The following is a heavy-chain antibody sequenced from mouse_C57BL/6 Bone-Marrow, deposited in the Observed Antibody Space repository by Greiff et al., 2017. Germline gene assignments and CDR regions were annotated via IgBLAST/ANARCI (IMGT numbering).Heavy chain of an antibody. CDR2: IDPSDSYT. D-gene: IGHD1-1*01. J-gene: IGHJ3*01. V-gene: IGHV1-50*01. Sequence: QVQLQQPGAELVKPGASVKLSCKASGYTFTSYWMQWVKQRPGQGLEWIGEIDPSDSYTNYNQKFKGKATLTVDTSSSTAYMQLSRLTSEDSAVYYCAGDYYGSSYVLAYWGQGTLVTVSA. CDR1: GYTFTSYW. CDR3: AGDYYGSSYVLAY.